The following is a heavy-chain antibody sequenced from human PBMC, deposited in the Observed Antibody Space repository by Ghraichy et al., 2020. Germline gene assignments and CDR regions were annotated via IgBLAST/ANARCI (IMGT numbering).Heavy chain of an antibody. V-gene: IGHV4-34*01. CDR2: INHSGST. CDR1: GGSFSGYY. CDR3: ARNYYYMDV. Sequence: SETLSLTCAVYGGSFSGYYWSWIRQPPGKGLEWIGEINHSGSTNYNPSLKSRVTISVDTSKNQFSLKLSSVTAADTAVYYCARNYYYMDVWGKGTTVTVSS. J-gene: IGHJ6*03.